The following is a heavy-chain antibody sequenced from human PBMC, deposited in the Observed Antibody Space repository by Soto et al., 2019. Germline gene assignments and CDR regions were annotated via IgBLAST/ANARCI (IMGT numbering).Heavy chain of an antibody. CDR2: ISYDGSNK. CDR1: GFTFSSYG. Sequence: PGGSLRLSCAASGFTFSSYGMHWVRQAPGKGLEWVAVISYDGSNKYYADSVKGRFTISRDNSKNTLYLQMNSLRAEDTAVYYCARDATFGTKGGSFDIWGHVTLVTVSS. J-gene: IGHJ3*02. D-gene: IGHD3-16*01. V-gene: IGHV3-30*03. CDR3: ARDATFGTKGGSFDI.